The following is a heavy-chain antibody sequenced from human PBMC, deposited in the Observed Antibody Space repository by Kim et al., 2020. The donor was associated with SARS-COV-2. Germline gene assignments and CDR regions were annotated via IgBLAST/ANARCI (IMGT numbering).Heavy chain of an antibody. Sequence: KSRVTISGDTSKNQFSLKLSSVTAADTAVYYCARGLHSSSWWDYYYGMDVWGQGTTVTVSS. J-gene: IGHJ6*02. D-gene: IGHD6-13*01. V-gene: IGHV4-34*01. CDR3: ARGLHSSSWWDYYYGMDV.